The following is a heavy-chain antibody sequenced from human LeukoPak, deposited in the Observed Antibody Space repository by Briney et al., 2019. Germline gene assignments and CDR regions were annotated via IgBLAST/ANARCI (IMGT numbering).Heavy chain of an antibody. J-gene: IGHJ4*02. D-gene: IGHD6-13*01. CDR3: ARMGIAAAGTDY. V-gene: IGHV4-39*01. CDR2: IYYSGST. Sequence: SETLSLTCTVSGGSISSSSYYWGWIRQPPGKGLEWIGSIYYSGSTYYNPSLKSRVTISVDTSKNQFSLKLSSVTAADTAVYYCARMGIAAAGTDYWSQGTLVTVSS. CDR1: GGSISSSSYY.